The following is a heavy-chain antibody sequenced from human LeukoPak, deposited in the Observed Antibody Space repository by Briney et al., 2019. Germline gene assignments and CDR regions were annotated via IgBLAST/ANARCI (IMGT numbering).Heavy chain of an antibody. CDR2: VDPEDGET. J-gene: IGHJ5*02. D-gene: IGHD2-15*01. CDR3: ATGMGCSGGTCWVNWFDP. Sequence: ASVKISCKASGYTFTDYYIHWVQQAPGKGLGWMGRVDPEDGETIYAEKFQGRVTITADTSTDTAYMELSSLRSEGTAVYYCATGMGCSGGTCWVNWFDPWGQGTLVTVSS. V-gene: IGHV1-69-2*01. CDR1: GYTFTDYY.